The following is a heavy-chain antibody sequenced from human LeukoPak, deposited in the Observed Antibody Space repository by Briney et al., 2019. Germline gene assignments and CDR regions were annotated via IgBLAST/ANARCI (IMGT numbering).Heavy chain of an antibody. CDR3: ATMRELEFEEYYFDN. CDR1: GYSFITYW. J-gene: IGHJ4*02. D-gene: IGHD1-1*01. V-gene: IGHV5-51*01. CDR2: IFPGDSDT. Sequence: GESLKISCKGSGYSFITYWIGWVRQIPGKGLEWMGIIFPGDSDTTYSPSFQGQVTFSVDKSINTAYLRWSSQQASDTAIYYCATMRELEFEEYYFDNWGQGTLVTVSS.